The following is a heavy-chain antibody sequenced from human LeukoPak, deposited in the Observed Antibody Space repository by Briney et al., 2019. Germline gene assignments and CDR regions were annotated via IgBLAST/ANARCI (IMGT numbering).Heavy chain of an antibody. J-gene: IGHJ4*02. CDR1: GFTFSSYA. Sequence: GRSLRLSCAASGFTFSSYAIHWVRQAPGKGLEWVAVISYDGCNKYYADSVKDRFTISRDNSKNTLYLQMNSLRAEDTAVYYCAKMYCSSPQLKFFDYWGQGTLVTVSS. CDR3: AKMYCSSPQLKFFDY. D-gene: IGHD6-6*01. CDR2: ISYDGCNK. V-gene: IGHV3-30-3*02.